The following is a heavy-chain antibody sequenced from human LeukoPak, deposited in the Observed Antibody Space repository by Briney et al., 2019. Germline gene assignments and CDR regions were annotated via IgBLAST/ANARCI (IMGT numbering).Heavy chain of an antibody. CDR2: ISYDGSNK. Sequence: GGSLRLSCAASGFTFSSYGMHWVRQAPGKGLEWVAVISYDGSNKYYADSVKGRFTISRDNSKNTLYLQMNSLRAEDTAVYYCARLLGTTVTNGDYWGQGTLVTVSS. J-gene: IGHJ4*02. CDR1: GFTFSSYG. CDR3: ARLLGTTVTNGDY. V-gene: IGHV3-30*19. D-gene: IGHD4-11*01.